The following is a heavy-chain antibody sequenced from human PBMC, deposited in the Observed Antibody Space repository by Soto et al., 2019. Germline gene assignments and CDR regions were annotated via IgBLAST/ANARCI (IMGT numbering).Heavy chain of an antibody. Sequence: PSETLSLTCTVSGGSISSYYWSWIRQPPGKGLEWIGYIYYSGSTNYNPSLKSRVTISVDTSKNQFSLKLSSVTAADTAVYYCARAYCGGDCYQNWFDPWGQGTLVTVPQ. CDR3: ARAYCGGDCYQNWFDP. J-gene: IGHJ5*02. CDR2: IYYSGST. D-gene: IGHD2-21*02. CDR1: GGSISSYY. V-gene: IGHV4-59*01.